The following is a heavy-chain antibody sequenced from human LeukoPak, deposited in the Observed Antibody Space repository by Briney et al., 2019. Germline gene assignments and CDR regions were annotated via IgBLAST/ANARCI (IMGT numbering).Heavy chain of an antibody. CDR1: GGSFSGSY. Sequence: PSETLSHTCAVYGGSFSGSYWSWIRQSPGKGLEWIGEIHHSGSTNYNPSLKSRGTISLDTSNNQFSLKLTSVTAADTAVYYCARSRASVATAGTFGDWGQGALVTVSS. CDR2: IHHSGST. CDR3: ARSRASVATAGTFGD. D-gene: IGHD1-1*01. V-gene: IGHV4-34*01. J-gene: IGHJ4*02.